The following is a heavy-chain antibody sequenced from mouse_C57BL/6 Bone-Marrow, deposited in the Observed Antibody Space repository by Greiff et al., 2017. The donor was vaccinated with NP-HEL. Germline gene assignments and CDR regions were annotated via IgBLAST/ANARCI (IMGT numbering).Heavy chain of an antibody. CDR3: AREKGSYHYAMDY. Sequence: VQLQQSGPVLVKPGASVKMSCKASGYTFTDYYMNWVKQSHGKSLEWIGVINPYNGGTSYNQKFKGKATLTVDKSSSTAYMELNSLTSEDSAVYYCAREKGSYHYAMDYWGQGTSVTVSS. CDR1: GYTFTDYY. V-gene: IGHV1-19*01. D-gene: IGHD2-12*01. J-gene: IGHJ4*01. CDR2: INPYNGGT.